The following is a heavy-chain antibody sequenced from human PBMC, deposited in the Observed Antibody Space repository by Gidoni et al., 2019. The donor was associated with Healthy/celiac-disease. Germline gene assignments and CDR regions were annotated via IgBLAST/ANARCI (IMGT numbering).Heavy chain of an antibody. Sequence: EVQLVVSGGGLVKPGESLRLSFASSGFTFSSYSLNWVRQAPGKGLEWVSSISSSSSYIYYADSVKGRFTISRDNAKNSLYLQMNSLRAEDTAVYYCARDLVNRYCDYWGQGTLVTVSS. V-gene: IGHV3-21*01. D-gene: IGHD2-21*01. CDR2: ISSSSSYI. CDR3: ARDLVNRYCDY. CDR1: GFTFSSYS. J-gene: IGHJ4*02.